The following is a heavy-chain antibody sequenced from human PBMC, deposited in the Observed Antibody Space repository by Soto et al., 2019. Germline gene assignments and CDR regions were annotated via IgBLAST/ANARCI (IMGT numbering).Heavy chain of an antibody. CDR3: INGRGGSYGRYYFDY. CDR2: IGWNSGNI. Sequence: EVQLVESGGGLVQPGRSLRLSCAASGFTFDDYARHWVRQAPGKGLEWLSGIGWNSGNIGYADSVKGRFTISRDNAKNSLYLEMNSLRPGDTALYYCINGRGGSYGRYYFDYWGQGTLVTVSS. CDR1: GFTFDDYA. D-gene: IGHD1-26*01. J-gene: IGHJ4*02. V-gene: IGHV3-9*01.